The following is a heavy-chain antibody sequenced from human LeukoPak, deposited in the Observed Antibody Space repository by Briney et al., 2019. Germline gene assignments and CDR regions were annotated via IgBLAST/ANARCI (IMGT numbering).Heavy chain of an antibody. V-gene: IGHV1-24*01. D-gene: IGHD2-2*01. J-gene: IGHJ4*02. CDR3: ATRFLGYCSSTSCLGDY. CDR2: FDPEDGET. CDR1: GYTLTELS. Sequence: ASVKVSCKVSGYTLTELSMHWVRQAPGKGLEWMGGFDPEDGETIYAQKFQGRVTMTEDTSTDTAYMELSSLRSEDTAVYYCATRFLGYCSSTSCLGDYWGQGTLVTVSS.